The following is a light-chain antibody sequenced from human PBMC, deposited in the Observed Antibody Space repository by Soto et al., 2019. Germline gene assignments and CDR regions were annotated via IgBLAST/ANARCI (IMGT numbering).Light chain of an antibody. Sequence: DIQLTQSPSFLSASVGDRVTITCRASQGISSYFAWYQQKPGKAPKLLIYAVSTLQCGVPSRFSGSASGTEFTLTIGSLKPEDFATYYCQQLDSYLLTFGGGTKVEIK. CDR2: AVS. CDR1: QGISSY. J-gene: IGKJ4*01. V-gene: IGKV1-9*01. CDR3: QQLDSYLLT.